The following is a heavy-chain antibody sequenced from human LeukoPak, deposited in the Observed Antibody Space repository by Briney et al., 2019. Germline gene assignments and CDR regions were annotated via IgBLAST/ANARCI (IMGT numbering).Heavy chain of an antibody. D-gene: IGHD2-15*01. CDR2: ISPDGNRE. CDR1: GLTFSSYW. J-gene: IGHJ4*02. CDR3: ASTFPYCSSGTCAL. Sequence: GGSLRLSCAAPGLTFSSYWMTWVRQGPGKGLEWVATISPDGNRENYVDSVKGRFSISRDNAKNSLFLQMRSLRAEDTAMYYCASTFPYCSSGTCALGGQGTLVTVSS. V-gene: IGHV3-7*01.